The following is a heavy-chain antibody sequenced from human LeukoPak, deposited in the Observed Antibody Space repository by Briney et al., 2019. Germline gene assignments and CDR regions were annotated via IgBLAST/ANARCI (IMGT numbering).Heavy chain of an antibody. D-gene: IGHD6-19*01. CDR2: IYHSGST. J-gene: IGHJ5*02. CDR1: GYSISSGYY. V-gene: IGHV4-38-2*02. CDR3: ARDLRAVAGHNWFDP. Sequence: SETLSLTCTVSGYSISSGYYWGWIRQPPGKGLEWIGSIYHSGSTYYNPSLKSPVTISVDTSKNQFSLKLSSVTAADTAVYYCARDLRAVAGHNWFDPWGQGTLVTVSS.